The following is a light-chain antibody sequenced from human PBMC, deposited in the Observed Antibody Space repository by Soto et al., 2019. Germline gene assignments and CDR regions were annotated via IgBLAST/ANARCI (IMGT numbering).Light chain of an antibody. Sequence: QSVLTQPPSVSGAPGQRVTISCTGSSSNIGAGYDVHWYQQVPGTAPKLLIYANSLRPSGVPDRFSGSKSGTSTSLAITGLQAEDEADCYCQSYDSSLSASVFGGGTKLTVL. CDR2: ANS. J-gene: IGLJ3*02. V-gene: IGLV1-40*01. CDR1: SSNIGAGYD. CDR3: QSYDSSLSASV.